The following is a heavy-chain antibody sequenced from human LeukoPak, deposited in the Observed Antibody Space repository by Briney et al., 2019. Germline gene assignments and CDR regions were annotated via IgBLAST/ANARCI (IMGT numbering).Heavy chain of an antibody. CDR3: ASDFPLYYYYMDV. Sequence: GGSLRLSCTASGFTLIKFGLSWVGQAPGKGLEWVASVHTTTTIAAGTTFYADSVKGRFTISGDSSKNTVYLQMNTLRVEDTAVYYCASDFPLYYYYMDVWGKGTTVTVSS. CDR2: VHTTTTIAAGTT. J-gene: IGHJ6*03. V-gene: IGHV3-21*04. CDR1: GFTLIKFG.